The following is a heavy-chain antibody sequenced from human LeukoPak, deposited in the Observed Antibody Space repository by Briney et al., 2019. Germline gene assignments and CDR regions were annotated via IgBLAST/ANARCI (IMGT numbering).Heavy chain of an antibody. CDR3: ARGLERRYYDFWSGYYVIDY. D-gene: IGHD3-3*01. Sequence: ASVKVSCKASGNTFTSYDINWVRQATGQGLEWMGWMNPNSGNTGYAQKFQGRVTITRNTSISTAYMELSSLRSEDTAVYYCARGLERRYYDFWSGYYVIDYWGQGTLVTVSS. V-gene: IGHV1-8*03. CDR1: GNTFTSYD. J-gene: IGHJ4*02. CDR2: MNPNSGNT.